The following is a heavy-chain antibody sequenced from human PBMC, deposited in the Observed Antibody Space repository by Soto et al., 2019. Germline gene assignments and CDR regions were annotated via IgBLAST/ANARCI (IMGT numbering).Heavy chain of an antibody. CDR3: ARGGVFFFAAPTNPFDY. Sequence: ASVKVSCKASGYTFTSYDINWVRQATGQGLEWMGRMNPNSGNTVYAQKFQGRVTMTRNTSISTAYMELSSLRSEDTAVYYCARGGVFFFAAPTNPFDYWGQGTLVTVSS. CDR1: GYTFTSYD. CDR2: MNPNSGNT. V-gene: IGHV1-8*01. J-gene: IGHJ4*02. D-gene: IGHD3-10*01.